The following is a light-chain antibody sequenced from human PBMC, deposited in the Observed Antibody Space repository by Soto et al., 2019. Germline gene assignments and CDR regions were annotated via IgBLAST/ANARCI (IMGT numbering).Light chain of an antibody. CDR1: NIGNKV. CDR2: DDR. V-gene: IGLV3-21*02. Sequence: SYELTQPPSVPVAPGLTATITCGGDNIGNKVVHWYQQKPGQAPVLVVYDDRDRPSGIPERFSGSNSGNTATLTISRVEAGDEADYHCQVWDTSDPRVMFGGGTKLTVL. CDR3: QVWDTSDPRVM. J-gene: IGLJ3*02.